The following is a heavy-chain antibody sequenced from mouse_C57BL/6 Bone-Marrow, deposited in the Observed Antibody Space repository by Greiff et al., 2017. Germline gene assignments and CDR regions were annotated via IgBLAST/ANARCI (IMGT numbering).Heavy chain of an antibody. CDR3: ARRGLRPFAY. Sequence: VQLQQSGAELVKPGASVKLSCKASGYTFTSYWMQWVKQRPGQGLEWIGEIDPSDSYTNYNQKFKGKATLTVETSSSTAYMQLSSLTSEDSAVYYCARRGLRPFAYWGQGTLVTVSA. J-gene: IGHJ3*01. V-gene: IGHV1-50*01. CDR1: GYTFTSYW. D-gene: IGHD2-4*01. CDR2: IDPSDSYT.